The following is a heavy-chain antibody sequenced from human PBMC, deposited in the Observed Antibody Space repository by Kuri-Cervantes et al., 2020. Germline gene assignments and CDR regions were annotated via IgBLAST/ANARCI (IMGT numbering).Heavy chain of an antibody. CDR3: AKESVGGNYYYYGMDV. Sequence: SQTLSLTCAVYGGSFSGYYWSWIRQPPGKGLEWIGEINRSGNTNYNPSLKSRVTISVDTSKIQISLKLSSVTAADTAVYYCAKESVGGNYYYYGMDVWGQGTTVTVSS. CDR2: INRSGNT. V-gene: IGHV4-34*01. D-gene: IGHD1-26*01. CDR1: GGSFSGYY. J-gene: IGHJ6*02.